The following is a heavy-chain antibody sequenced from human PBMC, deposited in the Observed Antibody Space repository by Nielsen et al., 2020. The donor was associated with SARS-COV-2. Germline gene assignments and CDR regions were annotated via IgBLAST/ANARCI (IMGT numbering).Heavy chain of an antibody. CDR3: ARDAHSSGPYYYYYMDV. J-gene: IGHJ6*03. Sequence: SQTLSLTCAISGDSVSSNSAAWNWIRQSPSRGLERLGRTYYRSKWYNDYAVSVKSRITINPDTSKNQFSLQLNSVTPEDTAVYYCARDAHSSGPYYYYYMDVWGKGTTVTVSS. CDR2: TYYRSKWYN. CDR1: GDSVSSNSAA. V-gene: IGHV6-1*01. D-gene: IGHD6-19*01.